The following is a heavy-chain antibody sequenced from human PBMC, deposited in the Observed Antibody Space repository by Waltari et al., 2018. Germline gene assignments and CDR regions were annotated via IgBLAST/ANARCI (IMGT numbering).Heavy chain of an antibody. CDR3: ARSDYGDYGID. D-gene: IGHD4-17*01. CDR2: FYSSGNK. J-gene: IGHJ4*02. V-gene: IGHV3-53*01. Sequence: ELQLVASGGLIQPGWFLRPSCAASGFPVSSIYMSWVCQAPGKGLEWFSVFYSSGNKYYADSVKGRFTLSRDSSKNTLYLEMNSLRAEDTAFYYCARSDYGDYGIDWGQGTLVTVSS. CDR1: GFPVSSIY.